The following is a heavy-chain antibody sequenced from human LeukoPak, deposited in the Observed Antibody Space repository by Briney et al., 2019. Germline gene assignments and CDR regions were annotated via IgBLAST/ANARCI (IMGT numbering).Heavy chain of an antibody. CDR3: ARDRSYSYYGMDV. CDR2: IYYSGST. V-gene: IGHV4-31*03. J-gene: IGHJ6*02. CDR1: GGSISSGGYY. Sequence: SQTLSLTCTVSGGSISSGGYYWSWIRQHPGKGLEWIRYIYYSGSTYYNPSLKSRVTISVDTSKNQFSLKLSSVTAADTAVYYCARDRSYSYYGMDVWGQGTTVTVSS.